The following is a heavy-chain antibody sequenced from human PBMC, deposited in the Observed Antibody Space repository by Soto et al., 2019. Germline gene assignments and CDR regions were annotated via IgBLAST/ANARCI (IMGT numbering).Heavy chain of an antibody. CDR3: ARKAASDAFDI. D-gene: IGHD2-15*01. V-gene: IGHV1-2*04. CDR1: GYTFTGNY. CDR2: INPNSGGT. J-gene: IGHJ3*02. Sequence: SVKVSCKASGYTFTGNYMQSVRQAPGQGLEWMGWINPNSGGTNYAQKFQGWVTMTRDTSISTAYMELSRLRSDDTAVYYCARKAASDAFDIWGQGTMVTVSS.